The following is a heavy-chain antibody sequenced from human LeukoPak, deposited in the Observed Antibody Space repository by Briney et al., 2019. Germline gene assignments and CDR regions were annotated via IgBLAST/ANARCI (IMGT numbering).Heavy chain of an antibody. CDR1: GGSISSGDYY. Sequence: SETLSLTCTVSGGSISSGDYYWSWIRQHPGKGLEWIGYIYYSGSTYYNPSLKSRVTISVDTSKNQFSLKLSSVTAADTAVYYCARRYYDFWSGYYIFDYWGQGTLVTVSS. J-gene: IGHJ4*02. D-gene: IGHD3-3*01. V-gene: IGHV4-31*03. CDR2: IYYSGST. CDR3: ARRYYDFWSGYYIFDY.